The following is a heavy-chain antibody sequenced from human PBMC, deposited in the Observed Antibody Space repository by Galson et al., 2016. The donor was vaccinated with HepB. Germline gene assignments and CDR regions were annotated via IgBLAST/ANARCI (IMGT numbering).Heavy chain of an antibody. CDR1: GFTFSSYN. CDR2: ISNSISTI. D-gene: IGHD3-9*01. J-gene: IGHJ4*02. Sequence: SLRLSCAASGFTFSSYNMKWVRQAPGKGLEWVSFISNSISTIYYADSVKGRFTISRENAKESVYLQMNSLRDEDTAVYFCARETGGGYLDYWGQGTLVTVSS. V-gene: IGHV3-48*02. CDR3: ARETGGGYLDY.